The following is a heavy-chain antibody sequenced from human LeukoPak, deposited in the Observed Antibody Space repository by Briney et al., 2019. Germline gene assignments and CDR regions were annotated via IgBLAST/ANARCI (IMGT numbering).Heavy chain of an antibody. CDR1: GYTFTGYY. J-gene: IGHJ4*02. Sequence: GASVKSSCKASGYTFTGYYMHWVRQAPGQGLEWMGWINPNSGGTNYAQKFQGRVTMTRDTSISTAYMELSRLRSDDTAVYYCARDGYYGSGSIDYWGQGTLVTVSS. CDR3: ARDGYYGSGSIDY. V-gene: IGHV1-2*02. CDR2: INPNSGGT. D-gene: IGHD3-10*01.